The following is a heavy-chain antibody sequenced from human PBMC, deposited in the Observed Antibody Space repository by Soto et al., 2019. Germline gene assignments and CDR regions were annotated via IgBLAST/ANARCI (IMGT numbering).Heavy chain of an antibody. D-gene: IGHD3-10*01. CDR3: ARSVLNYYGSGSYYNTPRYGMDV. CDR1: GGSISSGGYY. J-gene: IGHJ6*02. Sequence: QVQLQESGPGLVKPSQTLSLTCTVSGGSISSGGYYWSWIRQHPGKGLEWIGYIYYSGSTYYNPGLKSRVTISVDTSKNQFSLKLSSVTAADTAVYYCARSVLNYYGSGSYYNTPRYGMDVWGQGTTVTVSS. CDR2: IYYSGST. V-gene: IGHV4-31*03.